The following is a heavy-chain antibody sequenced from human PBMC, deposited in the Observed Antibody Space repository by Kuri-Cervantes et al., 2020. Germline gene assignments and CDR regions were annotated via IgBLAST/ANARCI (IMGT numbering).Heavy chain of an antibody. D-gene: IGHD6-6*01. V-gene: IGHV3-30*18. CDR3: AKLGSSLMGAAWFDP. CDR1: GFTLSSYG. J-gene: IGHJ5*02. Sequence: GGSLRLSCAASGFTLSSYGMHWVRQAPGKGLEWVAVISYDGSNKYYADSVKGRFTISRDNSKNTLYLQMNSLRAEDTAVHYCAKLGSSLMGAAWFDPWGQGTLVTVSS. CDR2: ISYDGSNK.